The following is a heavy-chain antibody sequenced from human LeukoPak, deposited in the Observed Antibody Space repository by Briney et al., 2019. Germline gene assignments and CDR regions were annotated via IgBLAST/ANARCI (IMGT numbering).Heavy chain of an antibody. CDR3: ARGYCSGGSCYSVPDFQH. CDR2: ISSRSSYI. D-gene: IGHD2-15*01. Sequence: GGSLRLSCAASGFTFSSYSMNWVRQAPGKGLEWVSSISSRSSYIYYADSVKGRFTISRDNAKNSLYLQMNSLRAEDTAVYYCARGYCSGGSCYSVPDFQHWGQGTLVTVSS. V-gene: IGHV3-21*01. CDR1: GFTFSSYS. J-gene: IGHJ1*01.